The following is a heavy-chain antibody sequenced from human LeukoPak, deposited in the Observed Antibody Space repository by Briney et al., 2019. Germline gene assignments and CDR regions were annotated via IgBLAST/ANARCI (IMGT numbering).Heavy chain of an antibody. CDR1: VFTFSRDW. D-gene: IGHD5-18*01. J-gene: IGHJ4*02. V-gene: IGHV3-74*01. CDR3: VRELRGDNYGYFDY. CDR2: INNDGSAT. Sequence: GGSLRLSRGGTVFTFSRDWRHWVRQAPGKGRVWVSRINNDGSATSYADSEKGRFTISRDNAKNTLYLQVNSLRAEDTAVYYCVRELRGDNYGYFDYWGQGTLVTVSS.